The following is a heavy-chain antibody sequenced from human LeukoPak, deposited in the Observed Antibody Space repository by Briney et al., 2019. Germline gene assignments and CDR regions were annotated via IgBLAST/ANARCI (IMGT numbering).Heavy chain of an antibody. V-gene: IGHV1-69*13. Sequence: SVNVSCKASVGTFSSYAISWVRQAPGQGLDWMGGIIPIFGTANYAQEFQGRVTITADESTSTAYMELSSLRSEDTAVYYCAADPITMVRGVIGPNWFDPWGQGTLVTVSS. CDR2: IIPIFGTA. J-gene: IGHJ5*02. CDR3: AADPITMVRGVIGPNWFDP. D-gene: IGHD3-10*01. CDR1: VGTFSSYA.